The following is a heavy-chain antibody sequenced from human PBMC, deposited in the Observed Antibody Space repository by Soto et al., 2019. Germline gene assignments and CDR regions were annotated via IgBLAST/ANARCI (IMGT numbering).Heavy chain of an antibody. CDR2: MNPNSGNT. J-gene: IGHJ6*02. V-gene: IGHV1-8*01. D-gene: IGHD3-3*01. CDR3: ARVTKQEYYDFWSGYYTALDV. CDR1: GYTFTSYD. Sequence: ASVKVSCKASGYTFTSYDINWVRQATGQGLEWMGWMNPNSGNTGYAQKFQGRVTMTRNTSISTAYMELSSLRSEDTAVYYCARVTKQEYYDFWSGYYTALDVWGQGTTVTVSS.